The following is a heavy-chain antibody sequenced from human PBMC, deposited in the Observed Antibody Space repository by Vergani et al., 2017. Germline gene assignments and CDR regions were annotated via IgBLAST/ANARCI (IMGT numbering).Heavy chain of an antibody. CDR2: IIPILGIA. J-gene: IGHJ4*02. D-gene: IGHD6-19*01. CDR1: GGTFSSYA. V-gene: IGHV1-69*04. CDR3: ARTPPYSSGSVYY. Sequence: QVQLVQSGAEVKKPGASVKVSCKASGGTFSSYAISWVRQAPGQGLEWMGRIIPILGIANYAQKFQGRVTITADKSTSTAYMELSSLRSEDTAVYYCARTPPYSSGSVYYWGQGTLVTVSS.